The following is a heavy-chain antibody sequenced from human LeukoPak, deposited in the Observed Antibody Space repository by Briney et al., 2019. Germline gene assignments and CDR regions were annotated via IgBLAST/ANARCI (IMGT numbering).Heavy chain of an antibody. V-gene: IGHV3-72*01. D-gene: IGHD4-11*01. CDR1: GFTFSDHY. J-gene: IGHJ4*02. Sequence: GGSLRLSCAASGFTFSDHYMDWVRQAPGKGLEWVGRTRNKANSYTTEYAASVRGRFTISRDDSKNSLYLQMNSLKIKDTAVYYCAREGFSNSPLDYWGQGTLVTVSS. CDR2: TRNKANSYTT. CDR3: AREGFSNSPLDY.